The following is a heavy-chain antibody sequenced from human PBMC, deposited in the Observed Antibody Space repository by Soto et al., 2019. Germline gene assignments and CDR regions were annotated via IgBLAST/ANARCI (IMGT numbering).Heavy chain of an antibody. J-gene: IGHJ4*02. CDR1: GFTCRDHI. V-gene: IGHV3-48*02. Sequence: RLCWTAAGFTCRDHISNWIRKAPRKGLEWVAYISSESTAIYYADSVKGRFTSSRDNAKNSLYLQMTSLRDEDRAVYYCARVRIQVSGKAGYYFEYLGQGSLVPVSS. CDR3: ARVRIQVSGKAGYYFEY. CDR2: ISSESTAI. D-gene: IGHD2-15*01.